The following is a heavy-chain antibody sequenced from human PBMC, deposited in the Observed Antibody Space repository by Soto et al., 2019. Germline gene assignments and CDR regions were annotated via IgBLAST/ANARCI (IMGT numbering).Heavy chain of an antibody. D-gene: IGHD6-13*01. Sequence: PGGSLRLSCAASGFTFSSYGMHWVRQAPGKGLEWVAVISYDGSNKYYADSVKGRFTISRDNSKNTLYLQMNSLRAEDTAVYYCAKGSSSWYREYYYYGMDVWGQGTTVTVSS. CDR3: AKGSSSWYREYYYYGMDV. CDR2: ISYDGSNK. CDR1: GFTFSSYG. J-gene: IGHJ6*02. V-gene: IGHV3-30*18.